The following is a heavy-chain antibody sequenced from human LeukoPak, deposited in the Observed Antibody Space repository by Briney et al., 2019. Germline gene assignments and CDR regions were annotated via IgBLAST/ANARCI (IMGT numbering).Heavy chain of an antibody. CDR3: ARQNPAASGQGLDY. CDR1: GGSISSYY. CDR2: IHYSGST. Sequence: PSETLSLTCTVSGGSISSYYWSWIRQPPGKELEWIGYIHYSGSTNYNPSLKSRVSFSVDTSKNQFSLELTSVTAADTAVYYCARQNPAASGQGLDYWGQGTLVTVSS. D-gene: IGHD6-13*01. J-gene: IGHJ4*02. V-gene: IGHV4-59*08.